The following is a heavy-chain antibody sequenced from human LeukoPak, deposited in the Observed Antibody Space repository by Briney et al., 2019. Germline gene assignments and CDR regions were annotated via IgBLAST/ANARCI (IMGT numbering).Heavy chain of an antibody. CDR2: IIPIIGTA. Sequence: GASVRLSSTPSVGTFTTYAISWVRQAPGQGLGWTGGIIPIIGTANYAQKFQGRVTITAHESTSTAYMELSSLRSEDTAVYYCASLPSPYGSGSYYFDYWGQGSLVTVSS. J-gene: IGHJ4*02. V-gene: IGHV1-69*01. CDR3: ASLPSPYGSGSYYFDY. CDR1: VGTFTTYA. D-gene: IGHD3-10*01.